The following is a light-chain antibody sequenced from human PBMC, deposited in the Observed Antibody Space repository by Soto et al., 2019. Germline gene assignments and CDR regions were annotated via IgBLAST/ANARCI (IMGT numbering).Light chain of an antibody. CDR2: EVS. CDR3: SSYGGTNSLKV. Sequence: QSALTQPPSASGSPGQSVTISCTGTSSDVGGYNYVSWYQQHPGKAPKVMMYEVSKRPSGVPDRFSGSKSGNTASLTVSGLQAEDEADCYCSSYGGTNSLKVFGGGTKLTVL. V-gene: IGLV2-8*01. J-gene: IGLJ2*01. CDR1: SSDVGGYNY.